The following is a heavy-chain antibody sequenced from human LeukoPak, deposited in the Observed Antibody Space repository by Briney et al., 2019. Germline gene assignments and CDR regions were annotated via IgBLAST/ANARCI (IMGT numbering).Heavy chain of an antibody. Sequence: GGSLRLSCAASGFTFSSYAMSWVRQAPGKGLEWVSAISGSGGSTYYADSVKGRFTISRDNSKNTLYPQMNSLRAEDTAVYYCAKDQWELLGYFDYWGQGTLVTVSS. CDR3: AKDQWELLGYFDY. CDR2: ISGSGGST. J-gene: IGHJ4*02. D-gene: IGHD1-26*01. CDR1: GFTFSSYA. V-gene: IGHV3-23*01.